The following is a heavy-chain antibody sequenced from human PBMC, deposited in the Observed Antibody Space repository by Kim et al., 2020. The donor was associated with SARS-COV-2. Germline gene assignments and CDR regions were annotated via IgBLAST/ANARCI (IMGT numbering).Heavy chain of an antibody. CDR3: ARGGGYNGPFDY. D-gene: IGHD5-12*01. CDR1: GFTFSSYA. CDR2: ISYDGSNK. Sequence: GGSLRLSCAASGFTFSSYAMHWVRQAAGKGLEWVAVISYDGSNKYYADSVKGRFTISRDNSKKTLYLQMNSLRAEDTAVYYCARGGGYNGPFDYWGQGTLVTVSS. J-gene: IGHJ4*02. V-gene: IGHV3-30*04.